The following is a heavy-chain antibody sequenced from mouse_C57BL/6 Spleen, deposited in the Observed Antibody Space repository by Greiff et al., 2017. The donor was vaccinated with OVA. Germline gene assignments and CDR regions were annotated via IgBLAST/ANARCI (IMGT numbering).Heavy chain of an antibody. V-gene: IGHV5-4*01. CDR2: ISDGGSYT. J-gene: IGHJ4*01. CDR1: GFTFSSYA. Sequence: EVKVVESGGGLVKPGGSLKLSCAASGFTFSSYAMSWVRQTPEKSLEWVATISDGGSYTYYPDNVKGRFTISRDNAKNNLYLQMSHLKSEDTAMYYCAREDNYYGSSYGYYAMDYWGQGTSVTVSS. D-gene: IGHD1-1*01. CDR3: AREDNYYGSSYGYYAMDY.